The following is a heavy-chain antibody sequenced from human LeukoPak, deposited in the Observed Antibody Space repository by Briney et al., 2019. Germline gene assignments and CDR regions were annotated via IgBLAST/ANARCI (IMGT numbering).Heavy chain of an antibody. D-gene: IGHD5-18*01. V-gene: IGHV4-61*01. CDR2: IYYSGST. CDR3: ARSHTASDY. J-gene: IGHJ4*02. Sequence: SETLSLTCTVSGGSVSSGSYYRSWIRQPPGKGLEWIGYIYYSGSTNYNPSLKSRVTISVDTSKNQFSLKLSSVTAADTAVYYCARSHTASDYWGQGTLVTVSS. CDR1: GGSVSSGSYY.